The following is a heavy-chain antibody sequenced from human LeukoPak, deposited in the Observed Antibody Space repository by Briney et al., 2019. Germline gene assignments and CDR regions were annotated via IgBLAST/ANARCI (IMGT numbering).Heavy chain of an antibody. CDR2: ISSSSTYT. D-gene: IGHD4-17*01. V-gene: IGHV3-11*06. CDR3: AMYRTYGDRDY. Sequence: PGGSLRLSCAASGFTFSDYYMSWIRQAPGKGLEWASYISSSSTYTNYADSVKGRFTISRDNAKNSLYLQMNSLRAEDTAVYYCAMYRTYGDRDYWGQGALVTVSS. CDR1: GFTFSDYY. J-gene: IGHJ4*02.